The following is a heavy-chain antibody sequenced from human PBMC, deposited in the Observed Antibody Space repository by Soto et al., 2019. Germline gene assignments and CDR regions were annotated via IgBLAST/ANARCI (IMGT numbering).Heavy chain of an antibody. D-gene: IGHD3-10*01. J-gene: IGHJ5*02. Sequence: SETLSLTCTVSGDSISSYYWSWIRKPQGKGLEWIGYIYYSGSTNYNPSLKSRVTISVDTSKNQFSLKLSSVTAADTAVYYCARDSGSGSYYGWFDPWGQGTLVTVSS. CDR2: IYYSGST. CDR3: ARDSGSGSYYGWFDP. V-gene: IGHV4-59*01. CDR1: GDSISSYY.